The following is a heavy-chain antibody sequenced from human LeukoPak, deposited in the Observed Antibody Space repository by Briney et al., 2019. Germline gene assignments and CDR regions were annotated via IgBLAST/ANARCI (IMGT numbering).Heavy chain of an antibody. D-gene: IGHD2-15*01. V-gene: IGHV4-59*08. J-gene: IGHJ3*02. CDR3: ARRMVAAINRAFDI. Sequence: SETLSLTCTVSGGSISSYYWSWIRQPPGKGPEWIGYIYYSGSTNYNPSLKSRVTISVDTSKNQFSLKLSSVTAADTAVYYCARRMVAAINRAFDIWGQGTMVTVSS. CDR1: GGSISSYY. CDR2: IYYSGST.